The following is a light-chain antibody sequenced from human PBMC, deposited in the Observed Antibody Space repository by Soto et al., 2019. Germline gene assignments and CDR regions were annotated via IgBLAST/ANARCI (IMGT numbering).Light chain of an antibody. J-gene: IGLJ2*01. V-gene: IGLV6-57*02. CDR2: EDT. CDR1: SGSIATNY. CDR3: QSYDGSNPDVV. Sequence: NFMLTQPHSVSESPGKTVTISCTGSSGSIATNYVQWYQQRPGSAPTTVIYEDTQRPSGVPERFSGSIDSSSNSASLTISGLKREEEAGYYCQSYDGSNPDVVFGGGTKLTVL.